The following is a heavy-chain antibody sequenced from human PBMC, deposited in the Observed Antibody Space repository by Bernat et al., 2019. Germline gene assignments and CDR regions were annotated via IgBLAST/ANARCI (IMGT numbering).Heavy chain of an antibody. CDR3: ARLGITIFGVVNFDQNWFDP. V-gene: IGHV3-48*03. CDR1: GFTFSSYE. D-gene: IGHD3-3*01. J-gene: IGHJ5*02. Sequence: EVQLVESGGGLVQPGGSLRLSCAASGFTFSSYEMNWVRQAPGKGLEWVSYISSSGSTRYYADSVKGRFTISRDNAKNSLYLQMNSLRADDTAVYYCARLGITIFGVVNFDQNWFDPWGQGTLVTVSS. CDR2: ISSSGSTR.